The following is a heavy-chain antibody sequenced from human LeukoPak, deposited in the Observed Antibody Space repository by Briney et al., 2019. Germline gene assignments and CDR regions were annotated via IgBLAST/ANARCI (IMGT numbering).Heavy chain of an antibody. J-gene: IGHJ4*02. CDR1: GVSISSYY. CDR3: ARVLRVGATGD. Sequence: SETLSLTCTVSGVSISSYYWSWIRQPPGKGLEWIGYIYYSGIINYNTSLKSRITISIDMSKSQFSLKLSSMTAADTAVYYCARVLRVGATGDWGQGTLVTVSS. V-gene: IGHV4-59*01. CDR2: IYYSGII. D-gene: IGHD1-26*01.